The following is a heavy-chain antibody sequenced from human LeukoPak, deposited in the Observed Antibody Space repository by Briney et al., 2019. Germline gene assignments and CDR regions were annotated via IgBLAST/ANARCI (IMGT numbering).Heavy chain of an antibody. J-gene: IGHJ4*02. CDR3: ARDRAGIAGTTYYFDY. D-gene: IGHD1-7*01. Sequence: GGSLRLSCAASGFTFSSYAMHWVRQAPGKGLEWVAVISYEGSNKYYADSVKGRFTISRDNSKNTLYLQLNSLRAEDTAVFYCARDRAGIAGTTYYFDYWGQGTLVTVSS. CDR2: ISYEGSNK. V-gene: IGHV3-30-3*01. CDR1: GFTFSSYA.